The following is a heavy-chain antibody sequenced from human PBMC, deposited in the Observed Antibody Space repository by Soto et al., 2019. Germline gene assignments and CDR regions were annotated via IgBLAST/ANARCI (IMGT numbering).Heavy chain of an antibody. CDR2: TSYRSKWYN. D-gene: IGHD6-25*01. V-gene: IGHV6-1*01. CDR3: ARDGAIPAAGDYHYYGMDV. Sequence: PSQTLSLTCAVSGDSVSSNRAAWNWISQSPSRGLEWLGRTSYRSKWYNDYAISVKSRITINPDTSRNQFSLQLNSVTPEDTAVYYCARDGAIPAAGDYHYYGMDVWGQGTTVTVSS. J-gene: IGHJ6*02. CDR1: GDSVSSNRAA.